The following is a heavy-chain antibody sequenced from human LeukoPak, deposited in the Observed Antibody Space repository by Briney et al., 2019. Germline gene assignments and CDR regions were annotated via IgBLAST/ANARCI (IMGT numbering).Heavy chain of an antibody. Sequence: ASMKVSCKASGGTFSSYAISWVRQAPGQGLEWMGRIIPIFGTANYAQKFQGRVTITTDESTSTAYMELSSLRSEDTAVYYCARDPLGDYVWGSYFDWGQGTLVTVSS. CDR3: ARDPLGDYVWGSYFD. CDR1: GGTFSSYA. CDR2: IIPIFGTA. D-gene: IGHD3-16*01. V-gene: IGHV1-69*05. J-gene: IGHJ4*02.